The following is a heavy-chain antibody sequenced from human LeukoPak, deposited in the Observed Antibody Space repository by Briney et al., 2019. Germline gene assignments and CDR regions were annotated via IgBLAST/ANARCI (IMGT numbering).Heavy chain of an antibody. CDR1: GFTFSSYG. D-gene: IGHD4-17*01. CDR3: AKDLNLFDGDSAFDY. Sequence: GGSLRLSCAASGFTFSSYGMHWVRQAPGKGLEWVEVISYDGSNKYYADSVKGRFTISRDNSKNTLYLQMNSLRAEDTAVYYCAKDLNLFDGDSAFDYWGQGTLVTVSS. J-gene: IGHJ4*02. CDR2: ISYDGSNK. V-gene: IGHV3-30*18.